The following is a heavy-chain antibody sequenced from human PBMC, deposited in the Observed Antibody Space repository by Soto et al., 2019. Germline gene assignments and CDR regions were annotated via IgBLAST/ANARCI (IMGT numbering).Heavy chain of an antibody. Sequence: QVQLVQSGAEVKKPGSSVKVSCKASGGTFSSYTISWVRQAPGQGLECMGRIIPILGIGNYAQKFQGRVTIIADKSTSTAYMELSSLRSEDTAVYYCARDSTHYYGSGSLLCVDWGQGTLVTVSS. J-gene: IGHJ4*02. D-gene: IGHD3-10*01. V-gene: IGHV1-69*08. CDR1: GGTFSSYT. CDR3: ARDSTHYYGSGSLLCVD. CDR2: IIPILGIG.